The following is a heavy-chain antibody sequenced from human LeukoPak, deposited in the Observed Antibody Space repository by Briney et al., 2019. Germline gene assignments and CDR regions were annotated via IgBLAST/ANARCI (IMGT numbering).Heavy chain of an antibody. CDR1: GFTVSSNY. Sequence: GGSLRLSCAASGFTVSSNYMSWVRQAPGKGLEWVSVIYSGGSTYYADSVKGRFTISRDNSKNTLYLQMNSLRAEDTAVYYCAKDIEEAVPAAMFDYWGQGTLVTVSS. D-gene: IGHD2-2*01. CDR2: IYSGGST. CDR3: AKDIEEAVPAAMFDY. J-gene: IGHJ4*02. V-gene: IGHV3-66*01.